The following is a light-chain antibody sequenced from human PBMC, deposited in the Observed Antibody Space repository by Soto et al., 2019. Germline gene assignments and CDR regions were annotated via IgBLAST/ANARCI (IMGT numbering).Light chain of an antibody. V-gene: IGKV3-15*01. CDR3: QQYNKWPPVT. CDR1: QNISSN. CDR2: GAS. J-gene: IGKJ4*01. Sequence: MAQSPATLSVSPGERATLSCRASQNISSNLVWYQQKPGQAPRLLIHGASTRATGIPARFSGSGSGTEFALTISSLQSEDFAVYYCQQYNKWPPVTFGGGTKVDIK.